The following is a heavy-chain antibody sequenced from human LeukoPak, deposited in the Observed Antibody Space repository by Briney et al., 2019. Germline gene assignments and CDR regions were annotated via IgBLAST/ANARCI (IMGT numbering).Heavy chain of an antibody. Sequence: GASVKVSCKASGYTFTSYDINWVRQATGQGLEWMGWMNPNSGNTGYAQKFQGRVTMTRSTSISTAYMELSSLRSEDAAVYYCARALSGSEGSYWGQGTLVTVSS. V-gene: IGHV1-8*01. D-gene: IGHD1-26*01. CDR2: MNPNSGNT. J-gene: IGHJ4*02. CDR3: ARALSGSEGSY. CDR1: GYTFTSYD.